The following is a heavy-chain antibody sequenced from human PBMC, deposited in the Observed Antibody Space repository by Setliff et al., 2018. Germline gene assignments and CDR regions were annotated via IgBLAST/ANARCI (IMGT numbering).Heavy chain of an antibody. J-gene: IGHJ4*02. V-gene: IGHV1-46*01. D-gene: IGHD2-8*01. CDR1: GYTFTSYF. CDR2: INPSGGYT. Sequence: ASVKVSCKASGYTFTSYFMQWVRQAPGQGLEWMGMINPSGGYTIYAQKFQGRVTMTRDTSTSTVYLELSSPRSEDTAVYYCARGLIVLPGPSGDMGYFDYWGQGTLVTVSS. CDR3: ARGLIVLPGPSGDMGYFDY.